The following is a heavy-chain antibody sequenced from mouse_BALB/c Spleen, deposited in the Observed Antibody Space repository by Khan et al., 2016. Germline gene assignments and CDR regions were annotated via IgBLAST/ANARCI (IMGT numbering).Heavy chain of an antibody. V-gene: IGHV3-6*02. CDR2: ISYDGRN. J-gene: IGHJ2*01. Sequence: EVELVESGPGLVKPSQSLSLTCSVTDYSITSGYYWHWIRQFPGNNLAWMGYISYDGRNHYNPSLKNRISITRDTSKNQFFLKLNSVTTEDTATYYCAITTVVADYWGQGATLTVSS. D-gene: IGHD1-1*01. CDR1: DYSITSGYY. CDR3: AITTVVADY.